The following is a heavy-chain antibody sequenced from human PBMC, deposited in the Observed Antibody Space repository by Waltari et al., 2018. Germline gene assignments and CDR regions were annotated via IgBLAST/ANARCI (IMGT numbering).Heavy chain of an antibody. Sequence: QVQLVQSGAEVKKPGSSVKVSCKASGGTFSSYAISWVRQAPGQGLEWMGGIIHSLGTANTERRSRARTTIAGEDPRGTAYLEGGSWDLEDRAGIYLGRFGDYGPGGVGSNSYNYAVREVGGKGTRSPAPQ. V-gene: IGHV1-69*13. J-gene: IGHJ6*04. CDR1: GGTFSSYA. CDR2: IIHSLGTA. D-gene: IGHD2-8*02. CDR3: GRFGDYGPGGVGSNSYNYAVREV.